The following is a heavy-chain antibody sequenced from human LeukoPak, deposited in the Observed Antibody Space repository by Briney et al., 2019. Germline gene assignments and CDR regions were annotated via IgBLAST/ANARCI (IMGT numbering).Heavy chain of an antibody. Sequence: SETLSLTCTVSGGSISSSSYYWGWIRQPPGKGLEWIGSIYYSGSTYYNPSLKSRVTISVDTSKNQFPLKLSSVTAADTAVYYCARSSTVTYYYYYYMDVWGKGTTVTVSS. D-gene: IGHD4-11*01. CDR3: ARSSTVTYYYYYYMDV. CDR1: GGSISSSSYY. J-gene: IGHJ6*03. CDR2: IYYSGST. V-gene: IGHV4-39*01.